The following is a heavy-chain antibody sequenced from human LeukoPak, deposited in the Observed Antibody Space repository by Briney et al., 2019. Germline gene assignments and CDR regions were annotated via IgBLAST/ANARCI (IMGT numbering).Heavy chain of an antibody. V-gene: IGHV3-66*01. J-gene: IGHJ4*02. CDR2: TYGDGGT. D-gene: IGHD1-7*01. CDR3: ARDAFSTGTTIPFDC. Sequence: GGSLRLSCAASGFSVSNKYITWFRQAPGKGLEWVSATYGDGGTNYADSAKGRFTVSRDNAKNSLYLQMNSLRAEDTAVYYCARDAFSTGTTIPFDCWGQGTLVTVSS. CDR1: GFSVSNKY.